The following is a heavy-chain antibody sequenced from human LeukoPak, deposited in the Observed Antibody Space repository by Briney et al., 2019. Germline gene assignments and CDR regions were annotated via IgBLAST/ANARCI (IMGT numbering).Heavy chain of an antibody. J-gene: IGHJ5*02. Sequence: GGSLRLSCAASGVTFSSYAMHWVRQAPGKGLEWVAVISYDGSNKYYADSVKGRFTISRDNSKNTLYLQMNSLRAEDTAVYYCARGLMATGWFDPWGQGTLVTVSS. D-gene: IGHD5-24*01. CDR1: GVTFSSYA. V-gene: IGHV3-30-3*01. CDR3: ARGLMATGWFDP. CDR2: ISYDGSNK.